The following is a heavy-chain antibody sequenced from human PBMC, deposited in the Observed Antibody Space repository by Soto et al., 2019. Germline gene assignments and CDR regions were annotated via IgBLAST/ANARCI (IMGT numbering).Heavy chain of an antibody. Sequence: PGGSLRLSCAASGFNFWDYALSWVRLAPGKGLEWISAISDTGTYTYDADSVKGRFTISRDNSKNTLYLQMDGLRSDDTAVYYCAKEMSIGRTYDYWGQGTLVTVSS. CDR3: AKEMSIGRTYDY. J-gene: IGHJ4*02. D-gene: IGHD3-3*02. CDR2: ISDTGTYT. V-gene: IGHV3-23*01. CDR1: GFNFWDYA.